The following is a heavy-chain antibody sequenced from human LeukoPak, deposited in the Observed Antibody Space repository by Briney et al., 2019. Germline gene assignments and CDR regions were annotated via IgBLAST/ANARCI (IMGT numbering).Heavy chain of an antibody. D-gene: IGHD3-10*01. Sequence: GGSLRLSCAASGFTFSNAWMSWVRQAPGEGLEWVGRIKSKTDGGTTDYAAPVKGRFTTSRDDSKHTPYLKMNSLKTENRAVYYCTTDRYGSGSYGDYYYYYGMDVWGQGATFTVSS. CDR2: IKSKTDGGTT. J-gene: IGHJ6*02. V-gene: IGHV3-15*01. CDR3: TTDRYGSGSYGDYYYYYGMDV. CDR1: GFTFSNAW.